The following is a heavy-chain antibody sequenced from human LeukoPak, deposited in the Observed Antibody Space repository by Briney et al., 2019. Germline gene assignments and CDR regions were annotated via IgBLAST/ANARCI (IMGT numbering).Heavy chain of an antibody. V-gene: IGHV3-9*01. D-gene: IGHD6-19*01. J-gene: IGHJ4*02. Sequence: GGSLRLSCAGSGFIFNNYAMHWVRQPPGKGLEWVSGISWNSGSIDYADSVKGRFTISRDNAKNSLYLQMNSLRVEDTAFYYCAKDNRRHYTSGPNPDPLHWGQGALVTVSS. CDR2: ISWNSGSI. CDR1: GFIFNNYA. CDR3: AKDNRRHYTSGPNPDPLH.